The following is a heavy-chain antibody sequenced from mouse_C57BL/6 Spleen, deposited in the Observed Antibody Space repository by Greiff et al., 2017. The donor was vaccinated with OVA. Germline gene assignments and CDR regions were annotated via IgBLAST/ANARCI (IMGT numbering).Heavy chain of an antibody. D-gene: IGHD2-3*01. CDR2: ISSGSSTI. Sequence: EVKLVESGGGLVKPGGSLKLSCAASGFTFSDYGMHWVRQAPEKGLEWVAYISSGSSTIYYADTVKGRFTISRDNAKNTLFLQMTSLRSEDTTMYYCAREDNYDGYYGWFADWGQGTLVTVSA. CDR1: GFTFSDYG. J-gene: IGHJ3*01. CDR3: AREDNYDGYYGWFAD. V-gene: IGHV5-17*01.